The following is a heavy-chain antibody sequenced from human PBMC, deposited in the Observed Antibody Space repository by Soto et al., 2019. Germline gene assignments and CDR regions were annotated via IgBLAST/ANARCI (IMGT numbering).Heavy chain of an antibody. CDR2: IIPSRGRT. V-gene: IGHV1-46*01. CDR3: ARMITTMAYYFDY. J-gene: IGHJ4*02. D-gene: IGHD4-4*01. Sequence: ASVKVSCKASGYTFTSYYMHWVRQAPGQGLEWMGMIIPSRGRTNYAQKFQGRVTITADKSTSTAYMELSSLRSEDTAVYYCARMITTMAYYFDYWGQGTLVTVSS. CDR1: GYTFTSYY.